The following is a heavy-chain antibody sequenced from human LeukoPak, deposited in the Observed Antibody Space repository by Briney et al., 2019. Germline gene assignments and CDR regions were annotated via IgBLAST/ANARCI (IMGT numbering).Heavy chain of an antibody. D-gene: IGHD2-2*01. CDR1: GSISGYY. CDR2: INHSGST. Sequence: SETLSLTCTVSGSISGYYWSWIRQPPGKGLEWIGEINHSGSTNYNPSLKSRVTISVDTSKNQFSLKLSSVTAADTAVYYCARGPIVVVPAATNFPFDYWGQGTLVTVSS. V-gene: IGHV4-34*01. CDR3: ARGPIVVVPAATNFPFDY. J-gene: IGHJ4*02.